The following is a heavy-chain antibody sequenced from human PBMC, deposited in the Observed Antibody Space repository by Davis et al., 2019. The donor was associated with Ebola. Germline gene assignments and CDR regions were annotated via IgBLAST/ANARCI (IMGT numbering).Heavy chain of an antibody. V-gene: IGHV3-74*03. CDR2: IVLGGGST. D-gene: IGHD3-22*01. Sequence: PGGSLRLSCSAPGFRFYDYWMHWVRQAPGKGLEWISRIVLGGGSTLYADSVKGRFTISRDNSGNFLYLQMNGLRAEDTALYYCAAYDSTFRNYWGQGTLVTVSS. CDR3: AAYDSTFRNY. J-gene: IGHJ4*02. CDR1: GFRFYDYW.